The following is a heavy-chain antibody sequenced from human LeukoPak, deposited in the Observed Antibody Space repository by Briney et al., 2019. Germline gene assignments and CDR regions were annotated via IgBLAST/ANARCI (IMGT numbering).Heavy chain of an antibody. CDR1: GDSVSSNSAA. CDR3: AGDQWELPAGGDGMDV. Sequence: SQTLSLTCAISGDSVSSNSAAWNWIRQSPSRGLEWLGRTYYRSKWYNDYAVSVKSRITINPDTSKNQFSLQLNSVTPEDTAVYYCAGDQWELPAGGDGMDVWGQGTTVTVSS. D-gene: IGHD1-26*01. CDR2: TYYRSKWYN. V-gene: IGHV6-1*01. J-gene: IGHJ6*02.